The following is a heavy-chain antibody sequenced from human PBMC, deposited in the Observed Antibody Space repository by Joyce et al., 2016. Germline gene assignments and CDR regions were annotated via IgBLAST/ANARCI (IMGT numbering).Heavy chain of an antibody. D-gene: IGHD3-22*01. CDR1: GFTFSNYW. CDR2: IKQDGSEK. V-gene: IGHV3-7*01. J-gene: IGHJ4*02. Sequence: EVQLVESGGGLVQPGGSLPLSCEASGFTFSNYWMNWVRQAPGKGLEWVANIKQDGSEKYYVDSVKGRFTISRDNAKNSLYLQMNSLRAEDTAVYYCARDIFYYDSSGYLYWGQGTLVAVSS. CDR3: ARDIFYYDSSGYLY.